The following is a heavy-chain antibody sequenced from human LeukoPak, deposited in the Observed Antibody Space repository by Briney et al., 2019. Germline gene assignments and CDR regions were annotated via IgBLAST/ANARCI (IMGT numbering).Heavy chain of an antibody. CDR1: GGTFSSYA. CDR2: IIPIFGTA. Sequence: SVKVSCKASGGTFSSYAISWVRQAPGQGLEWMGGIIPIFGTANYAQKFQGRVTMTTDTSTSTAYMELRSLRSDDTAVYYCARSAGGHGSGDHFDYWGQGTLVTVSS. V-gene: IGHV1-69*05. J-gene: IGHJ4*02. D-gene: IGHD3-10*01. CDR3: ARSAGGHGSGDHFDY.